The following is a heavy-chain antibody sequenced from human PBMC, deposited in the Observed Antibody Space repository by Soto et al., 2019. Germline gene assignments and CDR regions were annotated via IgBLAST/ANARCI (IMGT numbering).Heavy chain of an antibody. J-gene: IGHJ4*02. CDR1: GFTFKNYD. Sequence: EVQLLESGGGLVQPGGSLRLSCVASGFTFKNYDMRWVLQAPGKGLEWVSGISGSGAITYYADSVRGRFTISRDNSKKTLYLQLNSLRAEDTAIYYCAKDRQFRSYYESAGHYNNWGQGTLVTVSS. D-gene: IGHD3-10*01. CDR2: ISGSGAIT. CDR3: AKDRQFRSYYESAGHYNN. V-gene: IGHV3-23*01.